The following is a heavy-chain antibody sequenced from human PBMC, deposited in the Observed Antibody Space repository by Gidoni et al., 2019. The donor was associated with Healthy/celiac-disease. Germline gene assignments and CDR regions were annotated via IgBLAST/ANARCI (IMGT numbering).Heavy chain of an antibody. D-gene: IGHD6-13*01. Sequence: QVQLHESGPGLVKPSQTLSLTCPVSGASISSGGYYWSWIRQHPGKGLEWIGYIYYSGSTYYNPSLKSRVTISVDTSKNQFSLKLSSVTAADTAVYYCARYSSSWYPTSFDYWGQGTLVTVSS. CDR2: IYYSGST. V-gene: IGHV4-31*03. CDR3: ARYSSSWYPTSFDY. CDR1: GASISSGGYY. J-gene: IGHJ4*02.